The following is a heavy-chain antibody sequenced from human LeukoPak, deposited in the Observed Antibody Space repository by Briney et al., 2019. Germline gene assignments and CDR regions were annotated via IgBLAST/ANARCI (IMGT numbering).Heavy chain of an antibody. CDR2: IYYSGST. CDR3: ARLRYYYYGMGV. Sequence: PSETLSLTCTVSGGSISSYYWSWIRQPPGKGLEWIGYIYYSGSTNYNPSLKSRVTISVDTSKNQFSLKLSSVTAADTAVYYCARLRYYYYGMGVWGQGTTVTVSS. V-gene: IGHV4-59*08. J-gene: IGHJ6*02. CDR1: GGSISSYY.